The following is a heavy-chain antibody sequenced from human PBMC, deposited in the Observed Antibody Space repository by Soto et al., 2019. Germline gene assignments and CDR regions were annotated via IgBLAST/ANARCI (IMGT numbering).Heavy chain of an antibody. Sequence: QVQVVQSGAEVKKPGASVKVACKASGYSFDTFGMSWVRQAPGQGLEWMGWISIEKGDTNSAQKFQDRVTMTTDTSTSSAYMELRSLTSDDTAVYYCARCYCRVGSGFTCWHFALWGRGTLVTVSS. D-gene: IGHD2-15*01. CDR1: GYSFDTFG. V-gene: IGHV1-18*01. J-gene: IGHJ2*01. CDR2: ISIEKGDT. CDR3: ARCYCRVGSGFTCWHFAL.